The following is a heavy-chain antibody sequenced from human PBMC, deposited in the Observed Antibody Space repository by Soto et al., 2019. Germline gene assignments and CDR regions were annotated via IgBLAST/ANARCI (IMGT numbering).Heavy chain of an antibody. D-gene: IGHD2-2*01. CDR1: GFSLNRYA. V-gene: IGHV3-23*01. CDR3: ARDCSSSSCSVWAY. Sequence: GGSLRLSCAASGFSLNRYAMTSVGQSPGKGLEWVSGIYASGEKQYYADSVKGRLTVSRDNSKNTLYLQMHSLRADDTAVYYCARDCSSSSCSVWAYWGQGTLVTSPQ. CDR2: IYASGEKQ. J-gene: IGHJ4*02.